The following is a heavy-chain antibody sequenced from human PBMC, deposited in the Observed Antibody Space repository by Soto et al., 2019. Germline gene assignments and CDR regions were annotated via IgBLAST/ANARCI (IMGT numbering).Heavy chain of an antibody. J-gene: IGHJ4*02. CDR3: ARDTWAASY. CDR1: GFTVSTKY. CDR2: IYSGGST. Sequence: GGSLRLSCAASGFTVSTKYMSWVRQAPGKGLEWVSVIYSGGSTFYADSVRGRFTISRDNSKNTVNLQMNSLRAEDTAVYYCARDTWAASYCGQGTLVTVSS. V-gene: IGHV3-66*01. D-gene: IGHD3-16*01.